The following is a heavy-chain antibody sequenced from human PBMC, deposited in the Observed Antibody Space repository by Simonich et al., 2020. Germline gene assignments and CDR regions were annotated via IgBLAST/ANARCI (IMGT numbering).Heavy chain of an antibody. CDR3: ARGKGWKNAFDI. CDR1: GGSFSGYY. Sequence: QVQLQQWGAGLLKPSETLSLTCAVYGGSFSGYYWSGIRQPPGKGLEWIGEINHSGRTNYNPALKSRVTISVDTSKNQCSLKLSSVTAADTAVYYCARGKGWKNAFDIWGQGTMVTVSS. V-gene: IGHV4-34*01. CDR2: INHSGRT. J-gene: IGHJ3*02. D-gene: IGHD1-1*01.